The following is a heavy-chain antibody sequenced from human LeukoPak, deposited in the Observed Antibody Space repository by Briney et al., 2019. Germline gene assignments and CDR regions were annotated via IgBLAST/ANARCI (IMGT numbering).Heavy chain of an antibody. V-gene: IGHV3-23*01. J-gene: IGHJ4*02. CDR3: AKDDYSSGHHYFDY. Sequence: GGSLRLSCAASGFTFSSYAMSWVRQAPGKGLEWVSVISGSGGSTYYADSVKGRFTTSRDNSKNTLYLQMNSLRAEDTAVYYCAKDDYSSGHHYFDYWGQGTLVTVSS. CDR2: ISGSGGST. CDR1: GFTFSSYA. D-gene: IGHD6-19*01.